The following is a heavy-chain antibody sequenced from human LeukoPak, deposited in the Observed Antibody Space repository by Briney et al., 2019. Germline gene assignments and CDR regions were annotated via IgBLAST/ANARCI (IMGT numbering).Heavy chain of an antibody. J-gene: IGHJ4*02. CDR2: ISASKGNT. Sequence: ASVKVSCKASGYTFTSYGISWVRQAPGQGLEWMGWISASKGNTKYAQKLQGRVTMTTDTSTSTAYMELRSLRFDDTAVYYCARDYDYVWGSYRHTFAYWGQGTLVTVSS. D-gene: IGHD3-16*02. CDR3: ARDYDYVWGSYRHTFAY. V-gene: IGHV1-18*01. CDR1: GYTFTSYG.